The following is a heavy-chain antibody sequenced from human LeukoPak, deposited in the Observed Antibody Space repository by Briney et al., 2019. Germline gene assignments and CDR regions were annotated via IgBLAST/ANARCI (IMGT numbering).Heavy chain of an antibody. CDR3: ARDSGTTGEVKSDP. CDR2: INHSGST. V-gene: IGHV4-34*01. Sequence: SETLSLTCAVYGGSFSGYYWSWIRQPPGKGLEWIGEINHSGSTNYNPSLKSRVTISVDTSKNQFSLKLRSVTAADTAVYYWARDSGTTGEVKSDPWGQGTLVTVST. D-gene: IGHD3-10*01. J-gene: IGHJ5*02. CDR1: GGSFSGYY.